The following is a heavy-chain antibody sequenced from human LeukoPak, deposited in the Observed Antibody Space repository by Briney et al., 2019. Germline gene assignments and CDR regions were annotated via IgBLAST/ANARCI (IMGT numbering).Heavy chain of an antibody. V-gene: IGHV3-48*01. CDR3: TRDLEY. CDR2: ISSGGSVM. Sequence: PGGSLRLSCGASGYTFSDYTMNWVRQAPGKGPEWISYISSGGSVMHYADSVKGRFTISRDNVENSLYLQMNSLRVEDTAVYYCTRDLEYWGQGVLVTLSS. J-gene: IGHJ4*02. CDR1: GYTFSDYT.